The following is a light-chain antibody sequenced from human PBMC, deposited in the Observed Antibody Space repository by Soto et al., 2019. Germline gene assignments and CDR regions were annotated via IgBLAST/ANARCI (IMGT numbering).Light chain of an antibody. Sequence: QSVLTQPASVSGSPGQSVTISCTGTIDDIGAYDYVSWYQQRPGSAHQLIIYDVNNRPSGTSHRSSGSKSVHTAYLTISGLQSDDEATYHCSSYTSTYSLVFGTGTKVTVL. V-gene: IGLV2-14*03. CDR2: DVN. CDR1: IDDIGAYDY. CDR3: SSYTSTYSLV. J-gene: IGLJ1*01.